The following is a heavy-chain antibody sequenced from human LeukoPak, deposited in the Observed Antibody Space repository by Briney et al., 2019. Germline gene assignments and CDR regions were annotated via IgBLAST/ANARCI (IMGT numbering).Heavy chain of an antibody. Sequence: SEALSLTCTVSGGSISSYYWSWIRQPPGKGPEWIGYIYSSGSTNYNPSLKSRITISVDTSKNQFSLKLSSVTAADTAVYYCARFAYCGGHCWYYFDYWGQGSLVTVSS. CDR2: IYSSGST. V-gene: IGHV4-59*01. CDR3: ARFAYCGGHCWYYFDY. J-gene: IGHJ4*02. D-gene: IGHD2-21*02. CDR1: GGSISSYY.